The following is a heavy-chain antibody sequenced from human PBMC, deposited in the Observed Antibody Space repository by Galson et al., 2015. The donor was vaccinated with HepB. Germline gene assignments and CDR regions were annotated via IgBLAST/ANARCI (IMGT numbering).Heavy chain of an antibody. D-gene: IGHD2-21*01. CDR3: TTDRVVVIAYGTDY. V-gene: IGHV3-15*07. CDR2: IKSKTDGGTT. J-gene: IGHJ4*02. Sequence: SLRLSCAASGFTFSNAWMNWVRQAPGKGLEWVGRIKSKTDGGTTDYAAPVKGRFTISRDDSKNTLYLQMNSLKTEDTAVYYCTTDRVVVIAYGTDYWGQGTLVTVSS. CDR1: GFTFSNAW.